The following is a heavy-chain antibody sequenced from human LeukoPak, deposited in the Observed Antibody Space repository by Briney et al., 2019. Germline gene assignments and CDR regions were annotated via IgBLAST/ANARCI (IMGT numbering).Heavy chain of an antibody. Sequence: ASVKVSCKASGYTFTSYGISWVRRAPGQGLEWMGWISAYNGNTNNAQKLQGRVTITTDTSTSTAYMELRSLRCDDTAVYYCARVSFPYSYYYYMDVWGKGTTVTVS. CDR2: ISAYNGNT. V-gene: IGHV1-18*01. CDR1: GYTFTSYG. CDR3: ARVSFPYSYYYYMDV. J-gene: IGHJ6*03. D-gene: IGHD3-16*02.